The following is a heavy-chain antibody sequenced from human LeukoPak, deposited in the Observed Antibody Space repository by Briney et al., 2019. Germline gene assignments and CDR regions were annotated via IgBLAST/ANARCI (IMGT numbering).Heavy chain of an antibody. CDR2: INWNGGST. D-gene: IGHD4-23*01. V-gene: IGHV3-20*04. J-gene: IGHJ3*02. CDR1: GFTFDDYG. CDR3: ARERTVVTPGRWRASGGAFDI. Sequence: GGALRLSCAASGFTFDDYGMSWVRQAPGKGLEWVSGINWNGGSTGYADSVKGRFTISRDNAKNSLYLQMNSLRAEDTALYYCARERTVVTPGRWRASGGAFDIWGEGTMVTVSS.